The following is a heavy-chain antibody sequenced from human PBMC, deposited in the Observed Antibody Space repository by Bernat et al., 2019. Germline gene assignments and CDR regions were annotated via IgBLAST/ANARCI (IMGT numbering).Heavy chain of an antibody. Sequence: EVQLVESGGGLVKPGGSLRLSCAASGFTFTNAWMNWVHQAPGKGLEWVGRIKSKTDGGTTDYAAPVKGRFSISRDDSKKTVYLQMNSLKTEDTAVYYCTTDPTQYGDYGFDYWGQGTLVTVSS. D-gene: IGHD4-17*01. CDR3: TTDPTQYGDYGFDY. CDR1: GFTFTNAW. V-gene: IGHV3-15*07. CDR2: IKSKTDGGTT. J-gene: IGHJ4*02.